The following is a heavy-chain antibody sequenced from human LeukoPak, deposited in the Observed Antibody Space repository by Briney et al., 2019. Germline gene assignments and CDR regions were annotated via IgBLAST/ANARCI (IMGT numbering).Heavy chain of an antibody. D-gene: IGHD3-22*01. CDR1: GYTFTSYG. CDR3: ARDPHSVYYYDSSGYQPLNWQD. Sequence: ASVKVSCKASGYTFTSYGISWVRQAPGQGLAWMGWISAYNGDTKYAQKFQGRVPITTDTSTSTAYMDLRSLRSDDTAVYYCARDPHSVYYYDSSGYQPLNWQDCGQGTLVTVSS. J-gene: IGHJ1*01. CDR2: ISAYNGDT. V-gene: IGHV1-18*01.